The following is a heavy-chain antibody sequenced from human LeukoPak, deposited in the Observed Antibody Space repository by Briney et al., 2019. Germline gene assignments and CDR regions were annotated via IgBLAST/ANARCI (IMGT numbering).Heavy chain of an antibody. Sequence: SVQVSCKATGYTFTGYYMHWVRQAPGQGLEWMGWINPNSGGTNYAQKFQGRVTMTRDTSISTAYMELSRLRSDDTAVYYCARSEEITGATYPDYWGQGTLVTVSS. D-gene: IGHD1-7*01. CDR1: GYTFTGYY. J-gene: IGHJ4*02. V-gene: IGHV1-2*02. CDR3: ARSEEITGATYPDY. CDR2: INPNSGGT.